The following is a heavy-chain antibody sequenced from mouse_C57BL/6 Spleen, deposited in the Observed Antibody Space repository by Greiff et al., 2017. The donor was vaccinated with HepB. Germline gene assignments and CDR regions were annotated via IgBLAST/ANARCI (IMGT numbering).Heavy chain of an antibody. CDR2: ISYSGST. Sequence: EVQLQESGPGMVKPSQSLSLTCTVTGYSITSGYDWHWIRHFPGNKLEWMGYISYSGSTNYNPSLKSRISITHDTSKNHFFLKLNSVTTEDTATYYCARGAVRWMFAYWGQGTLVTVSA. V-gene: IGHV3-1*01. CDR3: ARGAVRWMFAY. D-gene: IGHD6-1*01. CDR1: GYSITSGYD. J-gene: IGHJ3*01.